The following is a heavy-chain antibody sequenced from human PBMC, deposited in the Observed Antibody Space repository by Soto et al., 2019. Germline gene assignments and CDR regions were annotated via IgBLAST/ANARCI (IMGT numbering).Heavy chain of an antibody. V-gene: IGHV3-21*01. Sequence: GGSLRLSCAASGFTFSSYSMNWVRQAPGKGLEWVSSISSSSSYIYYADSVKGRFTISRDNAKNSLYLQMNSLRAEDTAVYYCARSSRTDFWSGPKGFWFDPWGQGTLVTVSS. J-gene: IGHJ5*02. CDR3: ARSSRTDFWSGPKGFWFDP. CDR1: GFTFSSYS. D-gene: IGHD3-3*01. CDR2: ISSSSSYI.